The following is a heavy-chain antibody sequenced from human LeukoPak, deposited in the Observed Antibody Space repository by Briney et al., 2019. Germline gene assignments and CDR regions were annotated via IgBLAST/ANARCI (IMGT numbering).Heavy chain of an antibody. CDR1: GYSFTSYW. V-gene: IGHV5-51*01. D-gene: IGHD2-21*02. CDR3: ARVSLAYCGGDCYQLDY. J-gene: IGHJ4*02. Sequence: GESLQISCKGSGYSFTSYWIGWVRPMPGKGLEWMGIIYPGDSDTRYSPSFQGQVTISADKSISTAYLQWSSLKASDTAMYYCARVSLAYCGGDCYQLDYWGQGTLVTVSS. CDR2: IYPGDSDT.